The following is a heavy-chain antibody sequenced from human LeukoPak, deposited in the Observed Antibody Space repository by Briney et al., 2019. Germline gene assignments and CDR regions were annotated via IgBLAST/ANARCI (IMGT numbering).Heavy chain of an antibody. CDR3: ARKFLGSRGYYFDY. CDR2: MNPNSGNT. J-gene: IGHJ4*02. V-gene: IGHV1-8*01. CDR1: GYTFSSYD. D-gene: IGHD3-10*01. Sequence: ASVKVSCNASGYTFSSYDINWVRQATGQGLEWMGWMNPNSGNTGYAQKFQGRVNMTRNTSISTAYMELSSLRSEDTAVYYCARKFLGSRGYYFDYWGQGTLVTVSS.